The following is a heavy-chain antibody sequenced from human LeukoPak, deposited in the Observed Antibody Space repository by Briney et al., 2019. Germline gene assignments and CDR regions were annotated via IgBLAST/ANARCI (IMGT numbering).Heavy chain of an antibody. CDR1: GFTFSSYG. D-gene: IGHD6-25*01. J-gene: IGHJ4*02. CDR3: ARGRWGSGYYFDY. CDR2: IRYDGSNK. Sequence: GSLRLSCAASGFTFSSYGMHWVRQAPGKGLEWVAFIRYDGSNKYYADSVKGRFTISRDNAKNSLYLQMSSLRAEDTAAYYCARGRWGSGYYFDYWGQGTLVTVSS. V-gene: IGHV3-30*02.